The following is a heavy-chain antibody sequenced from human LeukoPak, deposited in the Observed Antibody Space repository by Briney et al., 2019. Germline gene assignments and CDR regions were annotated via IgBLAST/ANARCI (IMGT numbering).Heavy chain of an antibody. J-gene: IGHJ5*02. CDR1: GGSISSYY. CDR3: ARLCSSTSCRHNYWFDP. Sequence: SETLSLTCTVSGGSISSYYWSWIRQPPGKGLEWIGYIYYSGSTNYNPSLKSRVTISVDTSKNQFSLKLSSVTAADTAVYYCARLCSSTSCRHNYWFDPWGQGTLVTVSS. CDR2: IYYSGST. V-gene: IGHV4-59*01. D-gene: IGHD2-2*01.